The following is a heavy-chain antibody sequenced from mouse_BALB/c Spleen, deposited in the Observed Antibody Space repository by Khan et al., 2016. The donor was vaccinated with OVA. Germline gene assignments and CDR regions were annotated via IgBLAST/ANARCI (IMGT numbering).Heavy chain of an antibody. Sequence: EVQLQQSGAELVKPGASVKLSCTASGFNIKDTYLHWVKQRPEQGLVWIGRIAPANGNTQYDPKFQGKATITSDTSSDTSYLQLNSLTSEDTAVYYCARPSYDPRDFEVWGAGTTVTVSS. V-gene: IGHV14-3*02. CDR3: ARPSYDPRDFEV. CDR2: IAPANGNT. D-gene: IGHD2-3*01. CDR1: GFNIKDTY. J-gene: IGHJ1*01.